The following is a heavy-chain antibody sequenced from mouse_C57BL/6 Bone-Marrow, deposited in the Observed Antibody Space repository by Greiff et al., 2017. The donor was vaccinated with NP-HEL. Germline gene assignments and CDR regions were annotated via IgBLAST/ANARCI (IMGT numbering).Heavy chain of an antibody. V-gene: IGHV1-26*01. Sequence: EVQLQQSGAELVKPGASVKISCKASGYTFTDYYMNWVKQSHGKSLEWIGDINPNNGGTSYNQKFKGKATLTVDKSSSTAYMELRSLTSEDSAGYYCARETGFAYWGKGTLVTVSA. CDR1: GYTFTDYY. CDR2: INPNNGGT. CDR3: ARETGFAY. J-gene: IGHJ3*01.